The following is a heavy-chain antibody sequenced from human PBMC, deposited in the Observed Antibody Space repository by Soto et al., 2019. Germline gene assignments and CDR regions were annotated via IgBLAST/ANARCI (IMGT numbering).Heavy chain of an antibody. CDR2: ISGSGGST. CDR1: GFTFSSYA. Sequence: EVQLLESGGGLVQPGGSLRLSCAASGFTFSSYAMSWVRQAPGKGLEWVSAISGSGGSTYYADSVKGRFTISRDNSKNTLYLQMNSLRAEDTAVYYCAKAAAITIFGVVYGMDVWGQGTTVTVSS. V-gene: IGHV3-23*01. J-gene: IGHJ6*02. CDR3: AKAAAITIFGVVYGMDV. D-gene: IGHD3-3*01.